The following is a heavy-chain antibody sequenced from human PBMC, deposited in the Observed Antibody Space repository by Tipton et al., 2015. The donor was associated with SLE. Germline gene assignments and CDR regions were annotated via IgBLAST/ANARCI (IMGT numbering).Heavy chain of an antibody. J-gene: IGHJ4*02. D-gene: IGHD3-16*02. CDR2: IRSKPYGETT. V-gene: IGHV3-49*03. CDR3: SRDNLLRLYPNYFDY. Sequence: RSLRLSCTASGFTFGDYAMSWFRQAPGKGLEWVGFIRSKPYGETTQYAASVKGRFTISRDDSKSIAYLQMNSLKTEDTAVYYCSRDNLLRLYPNYFDYWGQGTLVTVSS. CDR1: GFTFGDYA.